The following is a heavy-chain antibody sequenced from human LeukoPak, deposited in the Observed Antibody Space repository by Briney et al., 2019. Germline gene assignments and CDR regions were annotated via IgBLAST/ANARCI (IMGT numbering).Heavy chain of an antibody. V-gene: IGHV3-30-3*01. Sequence: GGSLRLSCAASGFTFSSYAMQWVRQAPGKGLECVAVILYDGSNKYYADSVKGRFTISRDNPRNTLYLQMNSLRAEEPAVYYCARARYSSGRYWGGTDYWGQGTLVTVSS. CDR1: GFTFSSYA. J-gene: IGHJ4*02. D-gene: IGHD6-19*01. CDR2: ILYDGSNK. CDR3: ARARYSSGRYWGGTDY.